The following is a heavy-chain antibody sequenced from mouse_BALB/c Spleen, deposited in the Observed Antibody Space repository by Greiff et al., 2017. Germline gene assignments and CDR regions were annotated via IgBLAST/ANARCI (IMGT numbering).Heavy chain of an antibody. J-gene: IGHJ2*01. CDR2: ISYSGST. V-gene: IGHV3-2*02. Sequence: EVQLQESGPGLVKPSQSLSLTCTVTGYSITSDYAWNWIRQFPGNKLEWMGYISYSGSTSYNPSLKSRISITRDTSKNQFFLQLNSVTTEDTATYYCARDDGSNYFDYWGQGTTLTVSS. CDR3: ARDDGSNYFDY. D-gene: IGHD1-1*01. CDR1: GYSITSDYA.